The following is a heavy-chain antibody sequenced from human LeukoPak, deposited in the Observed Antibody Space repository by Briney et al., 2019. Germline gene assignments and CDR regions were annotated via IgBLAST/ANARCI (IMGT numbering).Heavy chain of an antibody. D-gene: IGHD4-17*01. Sequence: GGSLRLSCAASGFTFSTYDMYWVRQAPGKGLECVASISRNSGASTYYAASVKGRFTVSRDNSRSTLYLQMNSLRADDAAVYYCSKKGQNGDYGKPDWGQGTLVTVSS. CDR1: GFTFSTYD. CDR3: SKKGQNGDYGKPD. V-gene: IGHV3-23*01. CDR2: ISRNSGAST. J-gene: IGHJ4*02.